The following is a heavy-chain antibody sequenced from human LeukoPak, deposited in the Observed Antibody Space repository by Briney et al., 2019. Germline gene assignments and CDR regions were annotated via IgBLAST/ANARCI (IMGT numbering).Heavy chain of an antibody. D-gene: IGHD3-10*01. J-gene: IGHJ4*02. CDR3: AKADRGWGVITKD. Sequence: GGSLRLSCAASGFIFSSYAMSWVRQAPGKGLEWVSAIGGSGDFTYYAEYVRGRFTISRDNSKKTLYLQMNSLRAEDTAVYYCAKADRGWGVITKDWGQGTLVTVSS. V-gene: IGHV3-23*01. CDR1: GFIFSSYA. CDR2: IGGSGDFT.